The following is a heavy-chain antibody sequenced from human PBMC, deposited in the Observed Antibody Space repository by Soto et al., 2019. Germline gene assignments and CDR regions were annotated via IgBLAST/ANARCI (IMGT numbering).Heavy chain of an antibody. CDR3: ARERFDP. V-gene: IGHV3-30-3*01. CDR1: GFTFSSYA. CDR2: ISYDGSNK. Sequence: QVQLVESGGGVVQPGRSLRLSCAASGFTFSSYAMHWVRQAPGKGLEWVAVISYDGSNKYYADSVKGRFTISRDNSKNTLDLQMNCLRAEDRAVYYCARERFDPWGQGTLVTVSS. J-gene: IGHJ5*02.